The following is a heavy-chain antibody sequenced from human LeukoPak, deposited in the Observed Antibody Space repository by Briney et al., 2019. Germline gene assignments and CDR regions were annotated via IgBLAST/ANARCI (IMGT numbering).Heavy chain of an antibody. CDR2: ISSSGSTI. CDR3: ARAPLYNPFDY. D-gene: IGHD1-14*01. J-gene: IGHJ4*02. Sequence: PGGSLRLSCAASGFTFSSYEMNWVRQAPGKGLEWVSYISSSGSTIYYADSVKGRFTISRDNAKNSLYLQMNSLRAEDTAVHYCARAPLYNPFDYWGQGTLVTVSS. CDR1: GFTFSSYE. V-gene: IGHV3-48*03.